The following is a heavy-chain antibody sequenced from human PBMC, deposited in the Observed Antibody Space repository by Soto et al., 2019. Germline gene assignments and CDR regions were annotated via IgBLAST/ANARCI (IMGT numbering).Heavy chain of an antibody. D-gene: IGHD2-15*01. V-gene: IGHV4-39*01. J-gene: IGHJ4*02. CDR1: GGSISSSSYY. Sequence: QLQLQESGPGLVKPSETLSLTCTVSGGSISSSSYYWGWIRQPPGKGLEWIGSIYYSGSTYYNPSLKSRVTISVDTSKNQFSLKLSSVTAADTAVYYCARHQGRFGGVVAANFFDYWGQGTLVTVSS. CDR3: ARHQGRFGGVVAANFFDY. CDR2: IYYSGST.